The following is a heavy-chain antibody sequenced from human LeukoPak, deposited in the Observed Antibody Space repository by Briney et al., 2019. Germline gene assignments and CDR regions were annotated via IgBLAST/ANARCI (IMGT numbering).Heavy chain of an antibody. J-gene: IGHJ4*02. CDR2: IYTSGST. CDR3: ARASYSSSGGFDY. V-gene: IGHV4-4*09. D-gene: IGHD6-6*01. Sequence: SETLSLTCTVSGGSISSYYWSWIRQPPGKGLEWIGYIYTSGSTNYNPSLKSRVTISVDTSKNQFSLKLSSVTAADTAVYYCARASYSSSGGFDYWGRGTLVTVSS. CDR1: GGSISSYY.